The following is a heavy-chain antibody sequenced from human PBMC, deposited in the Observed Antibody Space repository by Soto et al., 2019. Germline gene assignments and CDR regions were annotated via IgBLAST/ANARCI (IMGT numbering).Heavy chain of an antibody. V-gene: IGHV1-69*13. J-gene: IGHJ6*02. CDR3: ARVRLELNYYYYGMDV. D-gene: IGHD1-7*01. Sequence: SVKVSCKASGGTFSSYAISWVRQAPGQGLEWMGGIIPIFGTANYARKFQGRVTITADESTSTAYMELSSLRSEDTAVYYCARVRLELNYYYYGMDVWGQGTTVTVSS. CDR1: GGTFSSYA. CDR2: IIPIFGTA.